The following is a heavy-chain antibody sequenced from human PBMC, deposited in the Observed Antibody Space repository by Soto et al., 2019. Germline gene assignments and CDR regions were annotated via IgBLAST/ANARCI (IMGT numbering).Heavy chain of an antibody. J-gene: IGHJ5*02. CDR2: ISYDGSNK. V-gene: IGHV3-30*18. CDR3: AKDRLGLVVVAATWAWFDP. Sequence: GGSLRLSCAASGFTFSSYGMHWVRQAPGKGLEWVAVISYDGSNKYYADSVKGRFTISRDNSKNTLYLQMNSLRAEDTAVYYCAKDRLGLVVVAATWAWFDPWGQGTLVTVSS. CDR1: GFTFSSYG. D-gene: IGHD2-15*01.